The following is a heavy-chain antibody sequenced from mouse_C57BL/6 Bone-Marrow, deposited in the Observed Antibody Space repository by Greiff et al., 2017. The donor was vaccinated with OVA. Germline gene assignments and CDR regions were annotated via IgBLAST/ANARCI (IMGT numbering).Heavy chain of an antibody. Sequence: QVQLKESGPELVKPGASVKLSCKASGYTFTSYDINWVKQRPGQGLEWIGWIYPRAGSTKYNEKFKGKATLTVDTSSSTAYMELHSLTSADSAVYFCARRGNDGYYEGFAYWGQGTLVTVSA. CDR1: GYTFTSYD. D-gene: IGHD2-3*01. CDR2: IYPRAGST. J-gene: IGHJ3*01. CDR3: ARRGNDGYYEGFAY. V-gene: IGHV1-85*01.